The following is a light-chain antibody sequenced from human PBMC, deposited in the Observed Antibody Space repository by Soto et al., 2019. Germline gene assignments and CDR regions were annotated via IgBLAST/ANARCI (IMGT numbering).Light chain of an antibody. CDR3: QQSYSTTWT. J-gene: IGKJ1*01. Sequence: DIQMTQSPSSRSASVGDRVTITCRASQGISTYLNWYQQKPGKAPKLLIYAASSLQSGVPSRFSGSGSETDFTLTISSLQPEHFATYSCQQSYSTTWTFGQGTKVDIK. CDR1: QGISTY. CDR2: AAS. V-gene: IGKV1-39*01.